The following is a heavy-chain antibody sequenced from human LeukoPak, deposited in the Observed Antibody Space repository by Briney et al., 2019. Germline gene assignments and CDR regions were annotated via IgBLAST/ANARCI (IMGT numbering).Heavy chain of an antibody. CDR2: MNPNSGNT. D-gene: IGHD6-13*01. Sequence: ASVTVSCKASGYTFTSYDINWVRQATGQGLEWMGWMNPNSGNTGYAQKFQGRVTMTRNTSISTAYMELSSLRSEDTAVYYCARSRRGQGRAAAGPKGGFDYWGQGTLVTVSS. V-gene: IGHV1-8*01. CDR3: ARSRRGQGRAAAGPKGGFDY. CDR1: GYTFTSYD. J-gene: IGHJ4*02.